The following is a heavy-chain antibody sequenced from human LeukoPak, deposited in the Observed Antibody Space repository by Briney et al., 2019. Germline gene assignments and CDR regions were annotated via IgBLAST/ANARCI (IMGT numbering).Heavy chain of an antibody. CDR3: ARRNSSSWLNWFDP. CDR1: GGSISSSSYY. J-gene: IGHJ5*02. D-gene: IGHD6-13*01. Sequence: SETLSPTCTVSGGSISSSSYYWGWIRQPPGKGLEWIGSIYYSGSTYYNPSLKSRVTISVDRSKNQFSLKLSSVTAADTAVYYCARRNSSSWLNWFDPWGQGTLVTVSS. V-gene: IGHV4-39*07. CDR2: IYYSGST.